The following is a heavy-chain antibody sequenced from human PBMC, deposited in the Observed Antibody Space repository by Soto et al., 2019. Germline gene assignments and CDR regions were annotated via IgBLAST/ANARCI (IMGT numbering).Heavy chain of an antibody. D-gene: IGHD4-17*01. CDR1: GYTFTSYD. CDR2: MNPNSGNT. V-gene: IGHV1-8*01. Sequence: QVQLVQSGAEVKKPGASVKVSCKASGYTFTSYDINWVRQATGQGLEWMGWMNPNSGNTGYAQKFQGRVXMXRXXSISTAYMELRSLRSEDTAVYYCARGGWGDYVSSYWGQGTLVTVSS. CDR3: ARGGWGDYVSSY. J-gene: IGHJ4*02.